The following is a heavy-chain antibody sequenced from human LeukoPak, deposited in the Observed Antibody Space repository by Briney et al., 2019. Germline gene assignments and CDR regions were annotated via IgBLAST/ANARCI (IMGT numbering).Heavy chain of an antibody. CDR3: ARAYTNGDYLDY. V-gene: IGHV3-21*01. J-gene: IGHJ4*02. Sequence: PGGSLRLSCAASGFTFSRYSVNWVRQAPEKGLEWVSCISDSSRHIYYADSVKGRFTISRDNAKSSASLQMNSLRVDDTAVYYCARAYTNGDYLDYWGQGTLVTVSS. CDR2: ISDSSRHI. CDR1: GFTFSRYS. D-gene: IGHD4-17*01.